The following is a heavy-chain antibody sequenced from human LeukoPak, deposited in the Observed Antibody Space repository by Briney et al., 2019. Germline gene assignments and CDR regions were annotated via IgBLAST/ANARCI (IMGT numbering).Heavy chain of an antibody. Sequence: KPSETLSLTCTVSGGSISSYYWGWIRQPPGKGLEWIGSIYYSGSIYYNPSLKSRVTISVDTSKNQFSLKLSSVTAADTAVYYCARSLAAGTSWFDPWGQGTLVTVSS. J-gene: IGHJ5*02. CDR1: GGSISSYY. V-gene: IGHV4-39*01. CDR3: ARSLAAGTSWFDP. D-gene: IGHD6-13*01. CDR2: IYYSGSI.